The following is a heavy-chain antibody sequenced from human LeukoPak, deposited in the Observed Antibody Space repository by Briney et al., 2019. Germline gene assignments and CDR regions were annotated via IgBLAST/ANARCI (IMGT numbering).Heavy chain of an antibody. CDR1: GGSFSGYY. V-gene: IGHV4-34*01. J-gene: IGHJ6*02. CDR2: INHSGST. D-gene: IGHD6-13*01. Sequence: PSETLSLSCAVYGGSFSGYYWSWIRQPPGKGLEWTGEINHSGSTNYNPSLKSRVTISVDTSKNQFSLKLSSVTAADTAVYYCARSRRQQLVGTFYMDVWGQGTTVTVSS. CDR3: ARSRRQQLVGTFYMDV.